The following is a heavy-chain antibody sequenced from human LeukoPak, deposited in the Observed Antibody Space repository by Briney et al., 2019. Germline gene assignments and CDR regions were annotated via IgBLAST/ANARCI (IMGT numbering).Heavy chain of an antibody. CDR2: INPNNGAT. Sequence: ASVKVSFKSSGYTFSGYYIHWVRQAPGQGLEWMGWINPNNGATNYAQKFQGGVTMTRDTSITTTYMDLSRLTSDDTAVYYCARYNWNDVVSALDYWGQGTLVTVSS. CDR1: GYTFSGYY. J-gene: IGHJ4*02. CDR3: ARYNWNDVVSALDY. D-gene: IGHD1-1*01. V-gene: IGHV1-2*02.